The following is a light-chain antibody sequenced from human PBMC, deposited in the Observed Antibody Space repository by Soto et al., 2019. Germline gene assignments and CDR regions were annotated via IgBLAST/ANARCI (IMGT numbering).Light chain of an antibody. V-gene: IGKV1-5*03. J-gene: IGKJ1*01. Sequence: DIQMTQSPSTLSASVGDRVTITCRASQSISSWLAWYQQKPGKAPKLLIYKASSLESGVPTRFSGSESGTEFTLTIGSLQSEDFAVYYCLQYYGWPKTFGQGTKVEIK. CDR1: QSISSW. CDR2: KAS. CDR3: LQYYGWPKT.